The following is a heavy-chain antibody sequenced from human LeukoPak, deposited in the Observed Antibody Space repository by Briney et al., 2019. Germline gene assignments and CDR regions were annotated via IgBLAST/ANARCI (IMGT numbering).Heavy chain of an antibody. V-gene: IGHV4-59*01. Sequence: SETLSLTCTVSGASISTYCWSWIRQPPGKGLEWIGYIYHSGSTNYSPSLKSRVTISIDTSKNQFSLKLSSVTAADTAVYYCVRDQGTWWFDPWGQGTLVTVSS. J-gene: IGHJ5*02. CDR1: GASISTYC. CDR3: VRDQGTWWFDP. CDR2: IYHSGST. D-gene: IGHD1-1*01.